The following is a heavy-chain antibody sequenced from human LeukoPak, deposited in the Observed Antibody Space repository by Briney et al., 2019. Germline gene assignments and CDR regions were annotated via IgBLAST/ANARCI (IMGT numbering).Heavy chain of an antibody. Sequence: PSETLSLTCTVSGGSISSYYWSWIRQPPGKGLEWIGFIFYSGTTNYKPSLNSRVTISVDTSKNQFSLKLSSVTAADTAVYYCARAPYFDFWTGYYFDSTGKGTLVTVSS. V-gene: IGHV4-59*01. CDR1: GGSISSYY. CDR2: IFYSGTT. CDR3: ARAPYFDFWTGYYFDS. J-gene: IGHJ4*02. D-gene: IGHD3-3*01.